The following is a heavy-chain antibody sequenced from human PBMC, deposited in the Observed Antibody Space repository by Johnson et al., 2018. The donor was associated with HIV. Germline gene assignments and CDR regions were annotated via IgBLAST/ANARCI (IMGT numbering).Heavy chain of an antibody. D-gene: IGHD2-2*01. CDR1: GFTFDDYG. CDR2: INWNGGST. J-gene: IGHJ3*02. V-gene: IGHV3-20*04. Sequence: VQLVESGGGVVRPGGSLRLSCAASGFTFDDYGMSWVRQVPGKGLEWVSGINWNGGSTGYADSVKGRFTISSDNAKNSLYLQMNRLRAEDTALYYCARGYCSSTRCYAFFLPFAIWGQWTMVTVSS. CDR3: ARGYCSSTRCYAFFLPFAI.